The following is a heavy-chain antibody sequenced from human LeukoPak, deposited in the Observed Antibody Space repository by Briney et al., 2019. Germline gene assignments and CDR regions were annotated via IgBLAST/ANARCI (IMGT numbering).Heavy chain of an antibody. CDR3: ARGRRSSSRYFDY. D-gene: IGHD6-6*01. V-gene: IGHV4-34*01. CDR2: INHSGST. Sequence: SETLSLTCAVYGGSFSGYYWSWIRQPPGKGLEWIGEINHSGSTNYSPSLKSRVTISVDTSKNQFSLKLSSVTAADTAVYYCARGRRSSSRYFDYWGQGTLVAVSS. J-gene: IGHJ4*02. CDR1: GGSFSGYY.